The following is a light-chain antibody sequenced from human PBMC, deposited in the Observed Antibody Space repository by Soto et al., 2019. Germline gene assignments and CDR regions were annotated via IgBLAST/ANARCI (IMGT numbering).Light chain of an antibody. J-gene: IGKJ4*02. CDR1: QGIGDT. V-gene: IGKV3-15*01. Sequence: ELLRRQFPATLSVSPGERATLSCTASQGIGDTLAWYQHKPGQAPRLLIYDTSTRATGVPTRFSGSRSGAEFTLTISSLQSEDFAVYYCQPYNNWPLTFGGGTKVDIK. CDR3: QPYNNWPLT. CDR2: DTS.